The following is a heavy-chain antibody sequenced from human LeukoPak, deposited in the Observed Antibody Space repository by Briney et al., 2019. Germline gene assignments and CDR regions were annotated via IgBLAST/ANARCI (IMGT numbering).Heavy chain of an antibody. V-gene: IGHV3-7*03. CDR1: GFTFSDYW. J-gene: IGHJ4*02. CDR2: IKQDGSEK. CDR3: ARDGEYYYDSSGFDY. D-gene: IGHD3-22*01. Sequence: PGGSLRLSCAASGFTFSDYWMSWVRQAPGKGLEWVANIKQDGSEKYYVDSVKGRFTISRDNAKNSLYLQMNSLRAEDTAVYYCARDGEYYYDSSGFDYWGQGTLVTVSS.